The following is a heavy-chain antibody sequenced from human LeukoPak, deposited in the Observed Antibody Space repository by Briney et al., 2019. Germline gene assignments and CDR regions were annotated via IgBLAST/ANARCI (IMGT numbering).Heavy chain of an antibody. J-gene: IGHJ4*02. D-gene: IGHD6-13*01. Sequence: GRSLRLSCAASGFTFSSYAMHWVRQAPGKGLEWVAVISYDGSNKYYADSVKGRFTISRDNSKNTLYLQMNSLRAEDTAVYYCAKDEGSSWLFDYWGQGTLVTVSS. V-gene: IGHV3-30-3*01. CDR1: GFTFSSYA. CDR2: ISYDGSNK. CDR3: AKDEGSSWLFDY.